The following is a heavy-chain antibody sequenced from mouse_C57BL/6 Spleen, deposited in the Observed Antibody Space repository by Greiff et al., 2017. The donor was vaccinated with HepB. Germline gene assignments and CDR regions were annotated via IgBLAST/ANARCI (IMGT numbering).Heavy chain of an antibody. CDR1: GYSITSGYY. V-gene: IGHV3-6*01. Sequence: EVKLLESGPGLVKPSQSLSLTCSVTGYSITSGYYWNWIRQFPGNKLEWMGYISYDGSNNYNPSLKNRISITRDTSKKQFFLKLNSVTTEDTATYYCANYDYDGAWFAYWGQGTLVTVSA. CDR2: ISYDGSN. D-gene: IGHD2-4*01. CDR3: ANYDYDGAWFAY. J-gene: IGHJ3*01.